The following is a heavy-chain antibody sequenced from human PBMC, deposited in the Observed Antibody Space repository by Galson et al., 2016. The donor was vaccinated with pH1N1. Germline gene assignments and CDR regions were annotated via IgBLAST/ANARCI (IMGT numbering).Heavy chain of an antibody. CDR1: GGTFSSYA. V-gene: IGHV1-69*13. D-gene: IGHD4-17*01. Sequence: SVKVSCKASGGTFSSYAISWVRQAPGQGLEWMGRIIPIFGTSNYAQKFQGRVTITADESTSTAYMELSSLRSEDTAVYYCARGGYGDYTDYVDVWGKGTTVTVSS. CDR3: ARGGYGDYTDYVDV. CDR2: IIPIFGTS. J-gene: IGHJ6*03.